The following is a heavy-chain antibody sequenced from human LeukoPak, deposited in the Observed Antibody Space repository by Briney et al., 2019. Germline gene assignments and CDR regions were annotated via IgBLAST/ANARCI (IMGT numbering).Heavy chain of an antibody. Sequence: GASVKVSCKASGYTFTSYDINWVRQATGQGLEWMGWMNPNSGDTSYAQKFQGRVTMTRDMSTSTVYMELSSLRSEDTAVYYCARDTGYSSGYFDYWGQGTLVTVSS. CDR2: MNPNSGDT. D-gene: IGHD6-19*01. V-gene: IGHV1-8*01. J-gene: IGHJ4*02. CDR1: GYTFTSYD. CDR3: ARDTGYSSGYFDY.